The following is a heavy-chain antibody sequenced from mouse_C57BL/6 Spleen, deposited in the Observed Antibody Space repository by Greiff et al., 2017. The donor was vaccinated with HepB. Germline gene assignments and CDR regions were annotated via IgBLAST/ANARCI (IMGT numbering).Heavy chain of an antibody. D-gene: IGHD1-1*01. CDR1: GYTFTDYY. CDR3: ARGITTVVNFDY. J-gene: IGHJ2*01. V-gene: IGHV1-19*01. CDR2: INPYNGGT. Sequence: DVQLQESGPVLVKPGASVKMSCKASGYTFTDYYMNWVKQSHGKSLEWIGVINPYNGGTSYNQKFKGKATLTVDKSSSTAYMELNSLTSEDSAVYYCARGITTVVNFDYWGQGTTLTVSS.